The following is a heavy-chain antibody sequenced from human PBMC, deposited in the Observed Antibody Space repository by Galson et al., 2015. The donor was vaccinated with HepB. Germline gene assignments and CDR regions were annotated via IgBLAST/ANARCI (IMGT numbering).Heavy chain of an antibody. J-gene: IGHJ4*02. CDR2: IKSKAHGGTR. CDR1: GLPFSNAW. CDR3: ATGEDGHSH. Sequence: SLRLSCAASGLPFSNAWMNWVRQAPGKGLEWVGRIKSKAHGGTRDCAAPVKGRFTVSRDDSKNTLYLQMNSVTTEDTAVYYCATGEDGHSHWGQGTLVTVSS. D-gene: IGHD5-24*01. V-gene: IGHV3-15*01.